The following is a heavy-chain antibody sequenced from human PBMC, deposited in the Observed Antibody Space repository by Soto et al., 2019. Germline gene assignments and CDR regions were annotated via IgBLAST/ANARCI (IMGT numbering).Heavy chain of an antibody. CDR2: IVVGSGNT. V-gene: IGHV1-58*01. Sequence: SMNISCISSGVTLISYVVQRLRQARRQRLEWIGWIVVGSGNTNYAQKFKERVTITRDMSTNTAYMELSSLRSEDTAVYYCAADSDFWSGYYAFDIWGQGTMVTVSS. CDR1: GVTLISYV. D-gene: IGHD3-3*01. CDR3: AADSDFWSGYYAFDI. J-gene: IGHJ3*02.